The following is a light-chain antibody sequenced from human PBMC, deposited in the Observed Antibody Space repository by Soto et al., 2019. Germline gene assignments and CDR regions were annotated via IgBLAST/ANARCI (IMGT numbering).Light chain of an antibody. CDR1: SSDVGGYNY. Sequence: QSALTQSPSASGSPGLTVIIYCTGTSSDVGGYNYVFWYRQHPGRPPKLMLYEVTKRPSGVPDSFTGSKHGNTASLTVSGRQAEDGGDYRCSSYVGSNKTVILGGENKLTVL. CDR2: EVT. V-gene: IGLV2-8*01. CDR3: SSYVGSNKTVI. J-gene: IGLJ2*01.